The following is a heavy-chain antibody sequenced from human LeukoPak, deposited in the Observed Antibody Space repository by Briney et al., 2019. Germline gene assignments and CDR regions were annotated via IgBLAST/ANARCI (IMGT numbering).Heavy chain of an antibody. D-gene: IGHD2-2*01. J-gene: IGHJ4*02. V-gene: IGHV3-9*01. Sequence: GGSLRLSCAASGFTFDDYAMHWVRQAPGKGLEWVSGISWNSGSIGYADSVKGRFTISRDNSKNTLYLQMNSLRAEDTAVYYCAKDLGYCSSTSCRPRGYWGQGTLVTVSS. CDR1: GFTFDDYA. CDR2: ISWNSGSI. CDR3: AKDLGYCSSTSCRPRGY.